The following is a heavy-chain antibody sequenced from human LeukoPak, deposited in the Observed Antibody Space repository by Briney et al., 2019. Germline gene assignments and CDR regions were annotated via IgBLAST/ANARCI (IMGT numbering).Heavy chain of an antibody. CDR3: TRSRYSSGWDYYFGF. Sequence: ASVKVSCKASGGTFSSYAISWVRQAPGQGLEWMGGIIPIFGTANYAQKFQGRVTITADKSSSTAYMELSSLRSEDTAVYCRTRSRYSSGWDYYFGFWGQGTLVTVSS. D-gene: IGHD6-19*01. V-gene: IGHV1-69*06. CDR1: GGTFSSYA. J-gene: IGHJ4*02. CDR2: IIPIFGTA.